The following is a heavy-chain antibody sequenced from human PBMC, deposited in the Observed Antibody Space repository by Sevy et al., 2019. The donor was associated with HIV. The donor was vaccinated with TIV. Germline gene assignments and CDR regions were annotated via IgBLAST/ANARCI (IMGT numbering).Heavy chain of an antibody. CDR3: ASSGYTSGRYPEY. D-gene: IGHD6-19*01. CDR2: IRGTGANI. J-gene: IGHJ4*02. V-gene: IGHV3-23*01. CDR1: GFNSGSYA. Sequence: GGSLRLSCVASGFNSGSYAMAWVRQAPGKGLEWVSFIRGTGANIVYADSVKGRFTISRDNSKNTLSLQMNSLRVDDTAVYYCASSGYTSGRYPEYWGLGTLVTVSS.